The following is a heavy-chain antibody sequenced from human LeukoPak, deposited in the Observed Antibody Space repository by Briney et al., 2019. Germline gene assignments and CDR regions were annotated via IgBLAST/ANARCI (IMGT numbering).Heavy chain of an antibody. V-gene: IGHV3-21*01. CDR3: ARDYLVGATASSAFDL. Sequence: GGSLRLPCAASGFTFSSYSMNWVRQAPGKGLEWVSSISSSSSYIYYADSVKGRFIISRDNANNSLYLQMNSLRAEDTAVHYCARDYLVGATASSAFDLWGQGTMVTVSS. J-gene: IGHJ3*01. CDR2: ISSSSSYI. D-gene: IGHD1-26*01. CDR1: GFTFSSYS.